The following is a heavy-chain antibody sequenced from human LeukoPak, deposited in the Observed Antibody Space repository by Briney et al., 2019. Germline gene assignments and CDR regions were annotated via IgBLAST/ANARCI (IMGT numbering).Heavy chain of an antibody. CDR2: INAGNGNT. J-gene: IGHJ1*01. CDR3: ARAGSSSWFPHGEYFQH. D-gene: IGHD6-13*01. V-gene: IGHV1-3*01. CDR1: GYTFTSYA. Sequence: ASVKVSCKASGYTFTSYAMHWVRQAPGQGLEWMGWINAGNGNTKYSQKFQGRVTITRDTSASTAYMELSSLRSEDTAVYYCARAGSSSWFPHGEYFQHWGQGTLVTVSS.